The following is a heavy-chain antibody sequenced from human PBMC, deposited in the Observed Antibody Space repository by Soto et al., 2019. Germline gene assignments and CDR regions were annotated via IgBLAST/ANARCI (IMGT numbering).Heavy chain of an antibody. J-gene: IGHJ4*02. D-gene: IGHD3-9*01. CDR3: AKDNIAHYDILTGPQIRPFDY. CDR1: GFTFSRYW. CDR2: ISGSGGST. V-gene: IGHV3-23*04. Sequence: EVQLVESGGGLVQPGGSLRLSCAGSGFTFSRYWMSWVRQAPGKGLEWVSAISGSGGSTYYADSVKGRFTISRDNSKNTLYLQMNSLRAEDTAVYYCAKDNIAHYDILTGPQIRPFDYWGQGTLVTVSS.